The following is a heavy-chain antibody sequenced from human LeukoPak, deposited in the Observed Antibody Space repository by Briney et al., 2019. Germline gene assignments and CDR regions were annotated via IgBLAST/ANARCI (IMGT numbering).Heavy chain of an antibody. CDR3: TGDLIHGSNG. Sequence: GGSLRLSCAASGFSFSDYLMTWIRQAPGKGLECVGNIKFDGSEIYYLDSVRGRFSISRDNAKNSPYLQMNSLRVEDTAVYYCTGDLIHGSNGWGQGTLVTVSS. CDR1: GFSFSDYL. D-gene: IGHD3-22*01. CDR2: IKFDGSEI. V-gene: IGHV3-7*01. J-gene: IGHJ4*02.